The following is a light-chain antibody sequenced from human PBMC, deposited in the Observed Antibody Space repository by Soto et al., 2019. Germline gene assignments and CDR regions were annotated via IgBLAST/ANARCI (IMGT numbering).Light chain of an antibody. V-gene: IGKV3-15*01. CDR3: QHLTHWPS. CDR2: ETS. CDR1: QSVATN. J-gene: IGKJ2*01. Sequence: IVMTQSPATLSLSLGERATLSCRASQSVATNLAWYQQKPGQAPRLLIYETSTRATGIPARFSGSGTGTEFTLTIISLQSEDFAVYYCQHLTHWPSFGQGTNLEIK.